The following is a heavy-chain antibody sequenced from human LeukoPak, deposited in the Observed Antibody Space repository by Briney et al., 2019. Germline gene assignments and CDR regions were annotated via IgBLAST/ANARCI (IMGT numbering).Heavy chain of an antibody. Sequence: GGSLRLSCAASEFTFSSYEMNWVRQAPGKGLEWVSFISSSGSTIYYADSVKGRFTVSRDNAKKSLYLQMNSLRAEDTAIYYCATYYYDSSAQRGDDAFDIWGQGTMVTVSS. D-gene: IGHD3-22*01. J-gene: IGHJ3*02. V-gene: IGHV3-48*03. CDR3: ATYYYDSSAQRGDDAFDI. CDR2: ISSSGSTI. CDR1: EFTFSSYE.